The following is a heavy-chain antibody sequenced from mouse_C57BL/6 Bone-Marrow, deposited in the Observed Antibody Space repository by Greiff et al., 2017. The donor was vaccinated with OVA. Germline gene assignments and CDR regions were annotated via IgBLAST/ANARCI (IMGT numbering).Heavy chain of an antibody. V-gene: IGHV2-4*01. CDR1: GFSLTSYG. D-gene: IGHD2-1*01. J-gene: IGHJ1*03. CDR3: AKGDIWYDFDV. Sequence: VKLMESGPGLVQPSQSLSITCTVSGFSLTSYGVHWVRQPPGKGLEWLGVIWSGGSTDYNDAFISRLSISKDNSKSQVFFKMNSLQADDTATYYCAKGDIWYDFDVWGTGTTVTVSS. CDR2: IWSGGST.